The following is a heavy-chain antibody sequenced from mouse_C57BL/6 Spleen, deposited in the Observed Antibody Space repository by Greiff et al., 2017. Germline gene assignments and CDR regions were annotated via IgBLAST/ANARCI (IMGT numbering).Heavy chain of an antibody. J-gene: IGHJ4*01. CDR1: GYTFTSYD. Sequence: QVQLQQSGPELVKPGASVKLSCKASGYTFTSYDINWVKQRPGQGLEWIGWIYPRDGSPKYNEKFKGKATLTVDTSSSTAYMELHSLTSEDSAVYFCARRGNYAMDYWGQGTSVTVSS. CDR2: IYPRDGSP. V-gene: IGHV1-85*01. CDR3: ARRGNYAMDY.